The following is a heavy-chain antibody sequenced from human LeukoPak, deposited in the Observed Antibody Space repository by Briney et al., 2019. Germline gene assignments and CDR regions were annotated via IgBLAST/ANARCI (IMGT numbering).Heavy chain of an antibody. D-gene: IGHD6-13*01. V-gene: IGHV1-2*02. CDR2: INPNSGGT. CDR1: GYTFTCYY. J-gene: IGHJ6*02. Sequence: ASVKVSCKASGYTFTCYYMHWVRQAPGQGLEWMGWINPNSGGTNYAQKFQGRVTMTRDTSISTAYMELSRLRSDDTAVYYCARDRSSIAAAGSYGMDVWGQGTTVTVSS. CDR3: ARDRSSIAAAGSYGMDV.